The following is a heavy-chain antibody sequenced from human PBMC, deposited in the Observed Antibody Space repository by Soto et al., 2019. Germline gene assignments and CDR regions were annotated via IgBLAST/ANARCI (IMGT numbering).Heavy chain of an antibody. V-gene: IGHV3-7*01. CDR1: GFTFGDYW. CDR3: VREGDSGFFS. CDR2: TKQDESEK. D-gene: IGHD6-25*01. J-gene: IGHJ5*02. Sequence: EVQLVESGGGLVQPGGSLRLSCATSGFTFGDYWMSWVRQAPGKRLEWVANTKQDESEKYYVGSVKGRFTISRDNAKNSPYLRMNSLRAEDTAVYFCVREGDSGFFSWGQGTLVNVSS.